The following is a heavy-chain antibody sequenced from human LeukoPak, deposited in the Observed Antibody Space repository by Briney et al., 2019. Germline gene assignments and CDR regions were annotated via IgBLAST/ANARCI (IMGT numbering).Heavy chain of an antibody. J-gene: IGHJ4*02. CDR2: IIAGGSGT. CDR3: AKDNGYCSTTSCYLDY. CDR1: GFTFSTYA. Sequence: GGSLRLSCAASGFTFSTYAMSWVRQAPGKGLEWVSGIIAGGSGTYYADSVKGRFTISRDDSKNTVDLQMNSLRAEDTAVYYCAKDNGYCSTTSCYLDYWGQGTLVTVSS. V-gene: IGHV3-23*01. D-gene: IGHD2-2*01.